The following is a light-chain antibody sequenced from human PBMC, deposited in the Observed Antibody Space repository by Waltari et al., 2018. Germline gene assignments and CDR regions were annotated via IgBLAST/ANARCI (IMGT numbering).Light chain of an antibody. CDR2: RNN. CDR1: RSNTGNHC. Sequence: QSVLTPPPSASGTPGQRVPIPCSGSRSNTGNHCVYWYQQLPGTAPKLLIYRNNQRPSGVPARFSGSKSGTSASLAISGLRSEDEADYYCAVWDDSLSGRVFGGGTKVTVL. J-gene: IGLJ3*02. V-gene: IGLV1-47*01. CDR3: AVWDDSLSGRV.